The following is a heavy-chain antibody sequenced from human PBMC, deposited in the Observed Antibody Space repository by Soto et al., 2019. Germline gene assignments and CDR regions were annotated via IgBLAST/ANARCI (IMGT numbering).Heavy chain of an antibody. V-gene: IGHV3-21*01. CDR2: IGSSSSYI. Sequence: GGSLRLSCAVSGFIFSRYSMNWVRQAPGKGLEWVSSIGSSSSYIYYADSVKGRFTISRDNAKNSLYLQMNSLRAEDTAVYYCARDIIGGGYYWSVKPSYYYYGMDVWGQGTTVTVSS. D-gene: IGHD3-22*01. CDR1: GFIFSRYS. CDR3: ARDIIGGGYYWSVKPSYYYYGMDV. J-gene: IGHJ6*02.